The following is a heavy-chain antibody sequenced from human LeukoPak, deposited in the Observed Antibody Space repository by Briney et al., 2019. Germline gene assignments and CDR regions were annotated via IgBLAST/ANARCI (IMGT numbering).Heavy chain of an antibody. J-gene: IGHJ3*02. CDR3: ARATYYYDSSSYYHAFDI. CDR2: IYYSGST. D-gene: IGHD3-22*01. Sequence: SETLSLTCTVAGASISSYYWSWVRHPPGEGLGWLRYIYYSGSTTYSPSRKGRVTISVATSKNQFSLKLTSVTPADTAVYYCARATYYYDSSSYYHAFDIWGQGTMVTVSS. V-gene: IGHV4-59*01. CDR1: GASISSYY.